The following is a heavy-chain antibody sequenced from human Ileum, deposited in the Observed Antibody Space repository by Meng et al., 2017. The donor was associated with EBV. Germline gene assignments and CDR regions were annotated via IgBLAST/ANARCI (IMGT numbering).Heavy chain of an antibody. CDR1: GDSMTNNNW. J-gene: IGHJ4*02. Sequence: VPPRESGPGLVKSSGTLSLTCGVSGDSMTNNNWWTWVRQPPGKGLEWIGEIYHSGSTNYNPSLQSRATISVDMSKKQFSLKLRSVTAADTAVYYCARTGVGLAFDYWGLGTLVTVSS. D-gene: IGHD2-8*01. V-gene: IGHV4-4*02. CDR3: ARTGVGLAFDY. CDR2: IYHSGST.